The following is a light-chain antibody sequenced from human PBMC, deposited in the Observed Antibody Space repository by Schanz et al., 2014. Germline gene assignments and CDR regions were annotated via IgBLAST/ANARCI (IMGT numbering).Light chain of an antibody. CDR1: QSVSSN. V-gene: IGKV3-11*01. CDR3: QQRINWPLT. Sequence: EIVMTQSPATLSVSPGDRATLSCRASQSVSSNLAWYQQKPGQAPRLLIYGASNRATGIPARFSGSGSGTDFTLTISGLEPEDFAVYYCQQRINWPLTFGGGTKVEIK. J-gene: IGKJ4*01. CDR2: GAS.